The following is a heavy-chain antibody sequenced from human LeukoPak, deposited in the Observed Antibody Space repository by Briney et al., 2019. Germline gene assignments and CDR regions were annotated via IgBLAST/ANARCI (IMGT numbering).Heavy chain of an antibody. V-gene: IGHV3-15*01. CDR1: GFTFSNAW. CDR2: IKSKTGGGTT. J-gene: IGHJ4*02. CDR3: TTDLREGFDY. Sequence: GGSLRLSCAASGFTFSNAWMSWVRQAPGKGLEWVGRIKSKTGGGTTDYAAPVKGRSTISRDDSKNTLYLQMNSLKTEDTAVYYCTTDLREGFDYWGQGTLVTVSS.